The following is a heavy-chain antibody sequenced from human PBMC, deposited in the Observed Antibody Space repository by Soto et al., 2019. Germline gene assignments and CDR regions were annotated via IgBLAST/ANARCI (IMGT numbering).Heavy chain of an antibody. CDR3: ARSIDSSGYYFSNC. V-gene: IGHV4-59*01. Sequence: PSETLSLTCTVSGGSISSYYWSWIRQSPGKGLEWIGYMHYSGSTNYNPSLKSRVTTSVDTSRNQFSLKLSSVTAADAAVYYCARSIDSSGYYFSNCWGQGTLVTVSS. J-gene: IGHJ4*02. CDR2: MHYSGST. CDR1: GGSISSYY. D-gene: IGHD3-22*01.